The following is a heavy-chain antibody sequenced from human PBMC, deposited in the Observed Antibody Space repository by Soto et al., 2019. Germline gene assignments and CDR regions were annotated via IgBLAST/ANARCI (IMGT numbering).Heavy chain of an antibody. Sequence: ASVEVSCKASGGTFRSYAISRVRQSPGQGLEWMGWINPNSGGTNYAHKFQGRVTMTRDTSISTAYMELSRLRSDDTAVYYCARLTSSIAARDFDYLGQGTLVTVSS. D-gene: IGHD6-6*01. CDR3: ARLTSSIAARDFDY. V-gene: IGHV1-2*07. CDR1: GGTFRSYA. J-gene: IGHJ4*02. CDR2: INPNSGGT.